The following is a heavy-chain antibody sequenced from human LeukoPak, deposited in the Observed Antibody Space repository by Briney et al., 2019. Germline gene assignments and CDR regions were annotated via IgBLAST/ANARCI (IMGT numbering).Heavy chain of an antibody. J-gene: IGHJ4*02. CDR3: TSGPIVAGEAFDY. CDR1: GFTFSSYA. CDR2: ISGSGGST. Sequence: GGSLRLSCAASGFTFSSYAMSWVRQAPGKGLEWVSDISGSGGSTSYADSVKGRFTISRDNSKNTLYLQMNSLKTEDTAVYYCTSGPIVAGEAFDYWGQGTLVTVSS. V-gene: IGHV3-23*01. D-gene: IGHD5-12*01.